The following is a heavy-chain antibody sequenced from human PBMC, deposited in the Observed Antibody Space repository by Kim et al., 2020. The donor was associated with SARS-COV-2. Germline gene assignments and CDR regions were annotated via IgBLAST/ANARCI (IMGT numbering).Heavy chain of an antibody. V-gene: IGHV4-59*01. D-gene: IGHD4-17*01. Sequence: TNYNPSLKSRVTISVDTSKNQFSLKRSSVTAADTAVYYCARDPTTVTTSYWGQGTLVTVSS. CDR3: ARDPTTVTTSY. CDR2: T. J-gene: IGHJ4*02.